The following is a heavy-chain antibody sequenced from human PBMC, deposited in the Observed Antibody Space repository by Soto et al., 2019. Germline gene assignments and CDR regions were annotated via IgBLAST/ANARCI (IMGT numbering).Heavy chain of an antibody. CDR3: AKAVVHWDPVSTYGMDV. CDR2: ISGSGGST. J-gene: IGHJ6*02. V-gene: IGHV3-23*01. CDR1: GFTFSSYA. D-gene: IGHD2-15*01. Sequence: GGSLRLSCAASGFTFSSYAMSWVRQAPGKGLEWVSAISGSGGSTYYADSVKGRFTISRDNSKNTLYLQMNSLRAEDTAVYYCAKAVVHWDPVSTYGMDVWGQGTTVTVSS.